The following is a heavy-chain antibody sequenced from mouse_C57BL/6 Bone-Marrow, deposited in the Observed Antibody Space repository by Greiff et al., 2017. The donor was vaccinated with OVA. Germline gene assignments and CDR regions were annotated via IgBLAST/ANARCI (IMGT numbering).Heavy chain of an antibody. J-gene: IGHJ1*03. Sequence: EVQVVESGGGLVKPGGSLKLSCAASGFTFSSYAMSWVRQTPEKRLEWVATISDGGSYTYYPDNVKGRFTISRDNAKHNMYLQMSHLKSEDTAMYYCARECGSYLFWYFDVWGTGTTVTVSS. V-gene: IGHV5-4*01. CDR3: ARECGSYLFWYFDV. D-gene: IGHD1-1*02. CDR1: GFTFSSYA. CDR2: ISDGGSYT.